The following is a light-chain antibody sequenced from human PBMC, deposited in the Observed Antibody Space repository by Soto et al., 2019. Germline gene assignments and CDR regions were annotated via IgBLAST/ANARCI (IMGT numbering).Light chain of an antibody. J-gene: IGLJ2*01. V-gene: IGLV2-23*01. Sequence: QSALTQPASVSGSPGQSITISCTRSSTDFENYNLVSWYQHCPDKAPKLIIYDGTKRPSEISDRFSGSESDTTASLIISGLQPEDEADYYCSSYAGSSARVVFGGGTKVTVL. CDR1: STDFENYNL. CDR3: SSYAGSSARVV. CDR2: DGT.